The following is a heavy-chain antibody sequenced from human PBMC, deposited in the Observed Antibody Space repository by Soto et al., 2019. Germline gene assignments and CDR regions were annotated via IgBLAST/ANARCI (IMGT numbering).Heavy chain of an antibody. CDR1: GGTFSSYA. CDR3: ASGRLLDDYCDSSGYTTPGYYFDY. V-gene: IGHV1-69*13. J-gene: IGHJ4*02. Sequence: ASVKVSCKASGGTFSSYAISWVRQAPGQGLEWMGGIIPIFGTANYAQKFQGRVTITADESTSTAYMELSSLRSEDTAVYYCASGRLLDDYCDSSGYTTPGYYFDYWGQGTLVTVSS. D-gene: IGHD3-22*01. CDR2: IIPIFGTA.